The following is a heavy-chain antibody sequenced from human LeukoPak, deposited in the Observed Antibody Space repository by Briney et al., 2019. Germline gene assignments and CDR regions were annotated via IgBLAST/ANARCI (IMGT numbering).Heavy chain of an antibody. CDR1: GFTFSSYG. Sequence: QPGGSLRLSCAASGFTFSSYGMHWVRQAPGKGLEWVAFIRYDGSNKYYADSVKGRFTISRDNSKNMLYLQMNSLRAEDTAVYYCAKDPSYGPGGNWFDPWGQGTLVTVSS. CDR3: AKDPSYGPGGNWFDP. D-gene: IGHD3-10*01. CDR2: IRYDGSNK. J-gene: IGHJ5*02. V-gene: IGHV3-30*02.